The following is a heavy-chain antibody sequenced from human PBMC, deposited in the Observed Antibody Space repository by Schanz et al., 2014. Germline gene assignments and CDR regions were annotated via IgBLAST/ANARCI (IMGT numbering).Heavy chain of an antibody. V-gene: IGHV3-23*04. CDR2: ISGSGGST. J-gene: IGHJ4*02. Sequence: QLVESGGGLVKPGGSLRLSCAASGYTFSSNAMSWVRQAPGKGLEWVSTISGSGGSTYYADSVKGRFTISRDNSNHTLYLQMNSLRAEDTAVYYCAREKRRTEVVLDHWGQGTLVTVS. CDR1: GYTFSSNA. CDR3: AREKRRTEVVLDH.